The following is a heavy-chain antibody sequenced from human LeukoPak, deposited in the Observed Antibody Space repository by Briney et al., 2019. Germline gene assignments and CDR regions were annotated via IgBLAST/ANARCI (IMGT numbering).Heavy chain of an antibody. CDR3: ARDGHYGSGHVDY. Sequence: ASLKVSCKASGYTFTVFYMQWVRHAPGQGLEWMGWINPNSGGTYSAQKFQGRVTMTRDTSTSTAYMELRSLRSDDTAVYYCARDGHYGSGHVDYWGQGTLVTVSS. CDR2: INPNSGGT. V-gene: IGHV1-2*02. J-gene: IGHJ4*02. CDR1: GYTFTVFY. D-gene: IGHD3-10*01.